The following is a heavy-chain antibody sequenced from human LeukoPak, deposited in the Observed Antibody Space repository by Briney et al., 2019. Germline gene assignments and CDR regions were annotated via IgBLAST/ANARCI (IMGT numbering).Heavy chain of an antibody. V-gene: IGHV3-48*03. CDR2: ISSSGSTI. Sequence: PGGSLRLSCAASGFTFSNYAMSWVRQAPGKGLEWVSYISSSGSTIYYADSVKGRFTISRDNAKNSLYLQMSSLRAEDTAVYRCARVGYYYDSSGYPDYWGQGTLVTVSS. CDR3: ARVGYYYDSSGYPDY. CDR1: GFTFSNYA. J-gene: IGHJ4*02. D-gene: IGHD3-22*01.